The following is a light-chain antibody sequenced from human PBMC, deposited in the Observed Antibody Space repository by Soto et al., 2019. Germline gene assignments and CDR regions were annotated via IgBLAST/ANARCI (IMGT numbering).Light chain of an antibody. V-gene: IGLV2-14*01. CDR2: DDS. Sequence: QSALTQPASVSGSPGQSITISCTGTSSDVGGYNYVSWYQQHPGKAPKLMIYDDSNRPSGVSNRFSGSKSGNTASLTISGLQAEDEADYYCSSYTSSSLLVFGGGTKLTVL. J-gene: IGLJ2*01. CDR3: SSYTSSSLLV. CDR1: SSDVGGYNY.